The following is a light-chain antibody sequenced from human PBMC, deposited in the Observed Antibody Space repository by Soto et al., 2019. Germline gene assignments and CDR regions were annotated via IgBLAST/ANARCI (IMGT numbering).Light chain of an antibody. CDR1: QSVSRY. CDR3: QQRSNWPLT. J-gene: IGKJ4*01. V-gene: IGKV3-11*01. Sequence: EDVLPQSPAQLSLSPGESASLSGRASQSVSRYLAWYQQKPGQTPRLLIYDASNRAAGIPARFSGSGSGTDFTLTISSLEPEDFAVYYCQQRSNWPLTFGGGTKVDIK. CDR2: DAS.